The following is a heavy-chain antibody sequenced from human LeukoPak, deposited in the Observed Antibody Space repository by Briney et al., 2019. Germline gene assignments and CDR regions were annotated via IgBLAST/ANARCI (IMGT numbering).Heavy chain of an antibody. J-gene: IGHJ4*02. Sequence: PGGSLRLSCAASGFTFSSYGMHWVRQAPGKGLEWVAFIRYDGSNKYYADSVKGRFTISRDNSKNTLYLQMNSLRAEDTAVYYCANLDGLNNPTDYWGQGTLVTVSS. D-gene: IGHD1-14*01. CDR2: IRYDGSNK. V-gene: IGHV3-30*02. CDR3: ANLDGLNNPTDY. CDR1: GFTFSSYG.